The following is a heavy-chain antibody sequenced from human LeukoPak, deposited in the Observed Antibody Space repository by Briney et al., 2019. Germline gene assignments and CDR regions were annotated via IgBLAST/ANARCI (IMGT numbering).Heavy chain of an antibody. V-gene: IGHV3-74*01. CDR1: GFTFRSYW. D-gene: IGHD3-3*01. Sequence: GGSLRLSCAASGFTFRSYWMHWVRQAPGKGLVWVSRINSDGSSTSYADSVKGRFTISRDNAKNTLYLQMNSLRAEDTAVYYCASLPHYDFWSGYPPFDYWGQGTLVTVSS. J-gene: IGHJ4*02. CDR2: INSDGSST. CDR3: ASLPHYDFWSGYPPFDY.